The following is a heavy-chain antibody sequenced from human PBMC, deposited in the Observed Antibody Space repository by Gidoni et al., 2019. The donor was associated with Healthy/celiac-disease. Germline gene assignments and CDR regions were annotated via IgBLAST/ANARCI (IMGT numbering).Heavy chain of an antibody. D-gene: IGHD3-10*01. CDR3: ARVSTSITMVRGAYYYYYGMDV. V-gene: IGHV4-4*02. J-gene: IGHJ6*02. CDR1: GGSISSSNW. CDR2: IYHSGST. Sequence: QVQLQESGPGLVKPSGTLSLTCAVSGGSISSSNWWSWVRQPPGKGLEWIGEIYHSGSTNYNPSLKSRVTISVDKSKNQFSLKLSSVTAADTAVYYYARVSTSITMVRGAYYYYYGMDVWGQGTTVTVSS.